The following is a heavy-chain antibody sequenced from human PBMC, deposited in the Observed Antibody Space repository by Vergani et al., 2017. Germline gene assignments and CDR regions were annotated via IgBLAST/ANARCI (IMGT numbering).Heavy chain of an antibody. J-gene: IGHJ6*03. CDR2: IWYDGSKE. CDR3: ARSGYCAHGICYKTYYYCIDV. Sequence: QVQLEESGGGVVQPGRSLRLSCAGSGFTLSSHAMHWVRQAPGKGLEWVAFIWYDGSKEYYADSVKGRFTISRDNSKNTLYLQMNNLRAADTAVYYCARSGYCAHGICYKTYYYCIDVWGKGTAVTVSS. D-gene: IGHD2-8*01. CDR1: GFTLSSHA. V-gene: IGHV3-33*01.